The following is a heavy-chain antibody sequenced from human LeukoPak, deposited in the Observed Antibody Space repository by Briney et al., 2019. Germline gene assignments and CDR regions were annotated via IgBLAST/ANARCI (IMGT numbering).Heavy chain of an antibody. D-gene: IGHD6-19*01. CDR3: ARDHSGWHYFDY. Sequence: SETLSLTCAVSGGSISSGGYSWSWIRQHPGKGLEWIGYIYYSGSTYYNPSLKSRVTISVDTSKNQFSLKLSSVTAADTAVYYCARDHSGWHYFDYWGQGTLVTVSS. CDR2: IYYSGST. CDR1: GGSISSGGYS. J-gene: IGHJ4*02. V-gene: IGHV4-31*11.